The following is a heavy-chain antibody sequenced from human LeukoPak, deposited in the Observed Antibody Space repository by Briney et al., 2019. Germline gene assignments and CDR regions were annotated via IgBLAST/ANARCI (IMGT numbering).Heavy chain of an antibody. CDR1: GGSISSYY. Sequence: SETLSLTCTVSGGSISSYYWSWIRQPPGKGLEWIGSIYYSGSTYYNPSPKSRVTISVDTSKNQFSLKLSSVTAADTAIYYCARDGPPRSPTSGWFDPWGQGTLVTVSS. V-gene: IGHV4-39*02. CDR3: ARDGPPRSPTSGWFDP. CDR2: IYYSGST. J-gene: IGHJ5*02. D-gene: IGHD2-15*01.